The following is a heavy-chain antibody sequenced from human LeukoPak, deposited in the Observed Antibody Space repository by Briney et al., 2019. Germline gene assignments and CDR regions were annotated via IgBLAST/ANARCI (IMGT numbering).Heavy chain of an antibody. CDR1: YYSIRNGHY. CDR3: ARVSTDGSGYYDREY. D-gene: IGHD3-22*01. CDR2: IYHSGST. Sequence: SETLSLTCGVSYYSIRNGHYWGWIRQPPGKGLEWIGSIYHSGSTYYNPSLKSRVTMSVDTSKNQFSLNLTSVTAADTAVYYCARVSTDGSGYYDREYWGQGTLVTVSS. J-gene: IGHJ4*02. V-gene: IGHV4-38-2*01.